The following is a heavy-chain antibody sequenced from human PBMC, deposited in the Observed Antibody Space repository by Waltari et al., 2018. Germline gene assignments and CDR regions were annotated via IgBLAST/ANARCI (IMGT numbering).Heavy chain of an antibody. Sequence: QVQLVESGGGVVHPGRSLSLSCAASGFTFSYHSLAWVRQAPGKGLEWVAGISYDGSDEYYADSVRGRFTISRDDSKDTVNLQMNSLRPEDTAVYYCARDGPLQIQSWYSFDYWGQGTLVTVSS. V-gene: IGHV3-30*07. CDR1: GFTFSYHS. CDR2: ISYDGSDE. CDR3: ARDGPLQIQSWYSFDY. D-gene: IGHD5-18*01. J-gene: IGHJ4*02.